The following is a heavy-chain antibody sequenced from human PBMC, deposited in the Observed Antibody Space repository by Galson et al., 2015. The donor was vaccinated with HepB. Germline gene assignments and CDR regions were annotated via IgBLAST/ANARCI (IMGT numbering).Heavy chain of an antibody. CDR1: GFTFSSYG. CDR3: AKGLGIAAAGTLNDY. V-gene: IGHV3-30*18. Sequence: SLRLSCAASGFTFSSYGMHWVRQAPGKGLEWVAVISYDGSNKYYADSVKGRFTISRDNSKNTLYLQMNSLRAEDTAVYYCAKGLGIAAAGTLNDYWGQGTLVTVSS. CDR2: ISYDGSNK. D-gene: IGHD6-13*01. J-gene: IGHJ4*02.